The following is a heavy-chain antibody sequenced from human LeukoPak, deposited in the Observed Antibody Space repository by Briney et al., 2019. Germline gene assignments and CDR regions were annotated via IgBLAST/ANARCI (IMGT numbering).Heavy chain of an antibody. CDR1: GFTLSNSW. CDR2: INSDGSTT. V-gene: IGHV3-74*01. J-gene: IGHJ5*02. D-gene: IGHD2/OR15-2a*01. CDR3: ARAARADCTSPTCHSWLAP. Sequence: GGSLRLSCAASGFTLSNSWIHWVRQAPGEGLVWVSRINSDGSTTTYADSVKGRFTISRDNAKNTLYLQMNSLRAEDTAVYYCARAARADCTSPTCHSWLAPWGQGTQVTVSS.